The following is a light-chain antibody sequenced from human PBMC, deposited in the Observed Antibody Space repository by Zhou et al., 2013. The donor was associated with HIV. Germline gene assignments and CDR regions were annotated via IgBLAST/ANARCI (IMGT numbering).Light chain of an antibody. CDR2: EAS. CDR3: QQANSFPLT. J-gene: IGKJ4*01. V-gene: IGKV1-12*01. CDR1: QDISNG. Sequence: DIQMTQSPSSLSASVGDRVTITCQASQDISNGLVWYQQKPGKAPNLLIFEASTLQSGVPSRFSGSGSGTDFTLTINSLQREDFATYYCQQANSFPLTFGGGTKVEIK.